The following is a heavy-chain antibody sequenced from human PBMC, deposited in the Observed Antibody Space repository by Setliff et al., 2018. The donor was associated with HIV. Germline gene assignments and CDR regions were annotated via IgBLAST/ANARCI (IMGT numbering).Heavy chain of an antibody. V-gene: IGHV5-51*01. J-gene: IGHJ6*04. CDR2: IYPGDSAI. CDR3: TRRRRAPGTGDFYLMDV. CDR1: GYIFTNYW. D-gene: IGHD3-9*01. Sequence: PGESLKISCKASGYIFTNYWIGWVRQMHGKGLEWIGVIYPGDSAIRYSPSFQGQVSISADTSITTAYLQWSSLKASDTAMYYCTRRRRAPGTGDFYLMDVWGTGTTVTVSS.